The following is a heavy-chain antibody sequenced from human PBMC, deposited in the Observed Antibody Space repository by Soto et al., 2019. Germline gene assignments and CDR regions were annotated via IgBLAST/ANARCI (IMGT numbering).Heavy chain of an antibody. D-gene: IGHD3-22*01. Sequence: GGSLRLSCAASGFTFSSYAMHWVRQAPGKGLEWVAVISYDGSNKYYADSVKGRFTISRDNSKNTLYLQMNSLRDEDTAVYYCARDMAPLKWLLLVPDAFDIWGQGTMVTVSS. V-gene: IGHV3-30-3*01. CDR1: GFTFSSYA. CDR2: ISYDGSNK. CDR3: ARDMAPLKWLLLVPDAFDI. J-gene: IGHJ3*02.